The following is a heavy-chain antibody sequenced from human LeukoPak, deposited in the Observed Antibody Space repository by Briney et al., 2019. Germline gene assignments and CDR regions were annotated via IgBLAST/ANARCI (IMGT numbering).Heavy chain of an antibody. V-gene: IGHV3-30*02. Sequence: GESLRLSCAASGFNFNTFIMHWVRQAPGKGLEWVTFLRAGGPYGTEKFYADSVKGRFTISRDNAKNSLYLQMNSLRVEDTAVYYCARERVTTTSFDYWGQGVLVTVSS. CDR2: LRAGGPYGTEK. J-gene: IGHJ4*02. CDR1: GFNFNTFI. D-gene: IGHD2/OR15-2a*01. CDR3: ARERVTTTSFDY.